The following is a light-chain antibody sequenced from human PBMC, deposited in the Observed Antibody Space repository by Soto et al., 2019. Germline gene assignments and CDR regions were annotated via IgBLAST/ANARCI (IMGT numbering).Light chain of an antibody. CDR2: KAS. Sequence: DIQMTQSPSTLSASVVYIVTITFRSSQSISSWLALYQQKPGKAPKLLIYKASSLESGVPSRFSGSGSGTEFTLTISSLQPDDFATYYCQKYNSYSRTFGQGTKVDIK. CDR1: QSISSW. CDR3: QKYNSYSRT. V-gene: IGKV1-5*03. J-gene: IGKJ1*01.